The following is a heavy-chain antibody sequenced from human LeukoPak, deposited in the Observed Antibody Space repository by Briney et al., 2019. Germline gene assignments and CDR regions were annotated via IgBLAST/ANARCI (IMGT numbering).Heavy chain of an antibody. CDR3: ARDRCSGGSCYSGFDY. J-gene: IGHJ4*02. D-gene: IGHD2-15*01. CDR2: ISSSSSYI. Sequence: GGSLRLSCAASGFTFSSYSMNWVRQAPGKGLEWVSSISSSSSYIYYADSVKGRFTIFRDNAKNSLYLQMNSLRAEDTAVYYCARDRCSGGSCYSGFDYWGQGTLVTVSS. CDR1: GFTFSSYS. V-gene: IGHV3-21*01.